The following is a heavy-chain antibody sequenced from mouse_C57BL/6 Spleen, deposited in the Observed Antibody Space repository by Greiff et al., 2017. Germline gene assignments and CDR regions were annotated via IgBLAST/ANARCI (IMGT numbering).Heavy chain of an antibody. J-gene: IGHJ4*01. CDR2: IYPGSGNT. V-gene: IGHV1-66*01. D-gene: IGHD1-1*01. CDR3: ASMERLMSTVVAPMDY. CDR1: GYSFTSSY. Sequence: QVQLQQSGPELVKPGASVKISCKASGYSFTSSYINWVKQRPGQGLEWIGWIYPGSGNTKYNEKFKGKATLTADTSSSAAYMQLSSLTSEDSAVYYCASMERLMSTVVAPMDYWGQGTSVTVSS.